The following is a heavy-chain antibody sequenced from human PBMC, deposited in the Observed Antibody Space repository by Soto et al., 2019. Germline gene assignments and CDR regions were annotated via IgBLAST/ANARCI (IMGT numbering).Heavy chain of an antibody. Sequence: GESLKISCKGSGYSFTSYWIGWVRQMPGKGLEWMGIIYPGDSDTRYSPSFQGQVTISADKSISTAYLQWSSLKASDTAMYYCARFGYSYGSGYYYYGMDVWGKGTTVTVSS. CDR3: ARFGYSYGSGYYYYGMDV. CDR1: GYSFTSYW. D-gene: IGHD5-18*01. V-gene: IGHV5-51*01. J-gene: IGHJ6*04. CDR2: IYPGDSDT.